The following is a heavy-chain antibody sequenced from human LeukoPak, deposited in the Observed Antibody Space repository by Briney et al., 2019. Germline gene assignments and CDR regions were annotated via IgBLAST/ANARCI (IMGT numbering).Heavy chain of an antibody. CDR1: GYKFSNYW. J-gene: IGHJ4*02. CDR3: ARLAVAGHFDY. Sequence: GESLKISCKGSGYKFSNYWIGWVCQMPGKGLEWMGIIYPGDSDTRYSPSFQGQVTISADKSISTAYLQWSSLKASDTAMYYCARLAVAGHFDYWGQGTLVTVSS. D-gene: IGHD6-19*01. CDR2: IYPGDSDT. V-gene: IGHV5-51*01.